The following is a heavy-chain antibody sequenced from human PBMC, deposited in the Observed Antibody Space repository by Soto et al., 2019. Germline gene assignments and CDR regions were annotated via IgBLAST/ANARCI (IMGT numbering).Heavy chain of an antibody. D-gene: IGHD2-21*02. J-gene: IGHJ3*02. CDR2: IGSSGGTT. CDR3: GKDPNGDYIGAFDI. Sequence: PGGSLRLSCAASGFPFSNYARSWVRQAPGKGLEWVSGIGSSGGTTHLADSVKGRFTISRDNSKNTLYLQMNSLRVEDTAVYYCGKDPNGDYIGAFDIWGQGTMVTVSS. CDR1: GFPFSNYA. V-gene: IGHV3-23*01.